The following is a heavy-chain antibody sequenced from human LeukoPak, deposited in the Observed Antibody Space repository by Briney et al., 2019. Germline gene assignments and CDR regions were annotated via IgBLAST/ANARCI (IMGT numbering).Heavy chain of an antibody. CDR1: GGSISSYY. CDR2: IYTSGST. D-gene: IGHD3-3*01. CDR3: ARDDYDFWSGMGGYFDY. Sequence: SETLSLTCTVSGGSISSYYWSWIRQPAGKGLEWIGRIYTSGSTSYNPSLKSRVTMSVDTSKNQFSLKLSSVTAADTAVYYCARDDYDFWSGMGGYFDYWGQGTLVTVSS. J-gene: IGHJ4*02. V-gene: IGHV4-4*07.